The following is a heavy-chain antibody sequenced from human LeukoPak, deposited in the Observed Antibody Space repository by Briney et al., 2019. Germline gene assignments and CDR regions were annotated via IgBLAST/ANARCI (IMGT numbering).Heavy chain of an antibody. J-gene: IGHJ6*02. V-gene: IGHV3-7*01. CDR3: ARVRVASSYGMDV. Sequence: GGSLRLSCAASGFTFNKYWMTWVHQAPGKGLEWVAHIKQDGSEKYYVDSVKGRFTISRDNAKNSLYLQMNSLRAEDTAVYYCARVRVASSYGMDVWGQGTTVTVSS. CDR2: IKQDGSEK. CDR1: GFTFNKYW. D-gene: IGHD2-21*01.